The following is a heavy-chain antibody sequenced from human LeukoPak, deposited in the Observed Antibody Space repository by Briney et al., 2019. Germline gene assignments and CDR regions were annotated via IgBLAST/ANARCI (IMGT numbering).Heavy chain of an antibody. J-gene: IGHJ4*02. CDR3: ARHDSNYLIDY. V-gene: IGHV4-38-2*01. CDR2: IYHSGST. CDR1: GYSISSGYY. Sequence: SETLSLTCAVSGYSISSGYYWGWIRQPPGKGLEWIGSIYHSGSTYYNPSLKSRVTISVDTSKNQFSLKLSSVTAADTAVYYCARHDSNYLIDYWGQGTLVTVA. D-gene: IGHD4-11*01.